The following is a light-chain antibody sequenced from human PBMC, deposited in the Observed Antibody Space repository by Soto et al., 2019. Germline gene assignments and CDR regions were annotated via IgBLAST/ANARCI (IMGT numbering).Light chain of an antibody. CDR2: GAS. Sequence: ERVMTQSPATLSVSPGERATLSCRASQSVSSNLAWYQQKPGQAPRLLIYGASSRATGIPDRFSGSGSGTHFTLTISRLEPEDFAVYYCQQYGSSPGTFRQGTKVDIK. V-gene: IGKV3-20*01. CDR3: QQYGSSPGT. CDR1: QSVSSN. J-gene: IGKJ1*01.